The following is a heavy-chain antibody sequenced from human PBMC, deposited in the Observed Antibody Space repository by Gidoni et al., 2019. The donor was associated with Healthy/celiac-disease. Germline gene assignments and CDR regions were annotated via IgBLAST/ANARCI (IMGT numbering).Heavy chain of an antibody. V-gene: IGHV4-61*02. CDR3: ARESPRKQQLVEGFDY. CDR2: IYTSGST. J-gene: IGHJ4*02. D-gene: IGHD6-13*01. CDR1: GGSISSGSYY. Sequence: QVQLQESGPGLVKPSQTLSLTCTVSGGSISSGSYYWSWIRQPAGKGLEWIGRIYTSGSTNYNPSLKSRVTISVDTSKNQFSLKLSSVTAADTAVYYCARESPRKQQLVEGFDYWGQGTLVTVSS.